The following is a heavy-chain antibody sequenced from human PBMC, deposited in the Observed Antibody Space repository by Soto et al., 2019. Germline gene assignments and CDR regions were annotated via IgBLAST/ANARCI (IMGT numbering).Heavy chain of an antibody. D-gene: IGHD2-15*01. CDR3: ASTRPFTLGFYYHGMDA. Sequence: PGESLKISCQGSGYSFASYWIGWVRQMPGKDLEWMGIIYPGDSDTRYSPSFQGQVTISADKSLSTAYLQWTSLKASDTALYYCASTRPFTLGFYYHGMDAWGQGTPVTVSS. V-gene: IGHV5-51*01. CDR1: GYSFASYW. CDR2: IYPGDSDT. J-gene: IGHJ6*02.